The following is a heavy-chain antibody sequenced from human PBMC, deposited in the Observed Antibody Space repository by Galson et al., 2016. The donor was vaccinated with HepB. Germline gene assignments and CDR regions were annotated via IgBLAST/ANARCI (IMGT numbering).Heavy chain of an antibody. D-gene: IGHD6-13*01. J-gene: IGHJ4*02. CDR2: IYSGGNT. CDR3: ARNPGASTWG. Sequence: SLRLSCAASGFTVGNNYMSWVRQAPGKGLEWVSLIYSGGNTLYADSMKGRFSISRDNSKNTLYLQMNSLSAEDTAVYYCARNPGASTWGWGQGTLVIVS. CDR1: GFTVGNNY. V-gene: IGHV3-66*01.